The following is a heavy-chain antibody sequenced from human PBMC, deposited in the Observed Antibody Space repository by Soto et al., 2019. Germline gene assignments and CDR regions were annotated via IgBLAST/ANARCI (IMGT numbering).Heavy chain of an antibody. J-gene: IGHJ3*02. CDR1: GFTFSSYA. D-gene: IGHD3-22*01. CDR3: VRRAQYFDGTGFHAFDI. CDR2: ISGSGGST. Sequence: AGGSLRLSCAASGFTFSSYAMSWVRQAPWKGLEWVSAISGSGGSTYYADSVKGRFTISRDNSKNTLYLQMNSLRAEDTAVYYCVRRAQYFDGTGFHAFDIWGQGTRVTV. V-gene: IGHV3-23*01.